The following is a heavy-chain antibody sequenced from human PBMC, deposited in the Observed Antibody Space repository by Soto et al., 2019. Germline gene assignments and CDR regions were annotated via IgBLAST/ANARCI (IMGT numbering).Heavy chain of an antibody. J-gene: IGHJ5*02. CDR3: ARDLRAHTGSYIQTCLDT. CDR2: IYYSGST. CDR1: GVSISSGRYY. V-gene: IGHV4-31*03. Sequence: SETXSLTCTVSGVSISSGRYYWGWIRQHPGKGLEWIGYIYYSGSTYYNPSLKSRVTISADTSKTQLSLKLRSVTAEDTAVYYCARDLRAHTGSYIQTCLDTWGPGTLVTVSS. D-gene: IGHD3-10*01.